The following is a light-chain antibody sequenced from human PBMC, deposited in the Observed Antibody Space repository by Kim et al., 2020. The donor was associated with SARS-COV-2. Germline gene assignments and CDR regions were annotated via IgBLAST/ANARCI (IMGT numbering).Light chain of an antibody. CDR1: SGGIASNY. J-gene: IGLJ3*02. Sequence: GKTVTIPGTRHSGGIASNYGHWYQQRPGSAPTTVIYEDNQRPSGVPDRFSGSIDSATTSAPLTISGLKTEDEADYYCQSYDSSNQVFGGGTQLTVL. V-gene: IGLV6-57*03. CDR3: QSYDSSNQV. CDR2: EDN.